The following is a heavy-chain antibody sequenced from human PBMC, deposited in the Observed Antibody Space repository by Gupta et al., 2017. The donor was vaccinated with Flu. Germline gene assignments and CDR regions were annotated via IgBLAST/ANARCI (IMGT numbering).Heavy chain of an antibody. CDR3: AKDWVYCGGDCYLGYFDD. Sequence: MSWGRQAPGKGLEWVSAIGGSGGSTYYADSVKGRLTISRDNSKNTLDLQMNSLRAEETAVYYCAKDWVYCGGDCYLGYFDDWGQGTLVTVSS. D-gene: IGHD2-21*01. J-gene: IGHJ4*02. CDR2: IGGSGGST. V-gene: IGHV3-23*01.